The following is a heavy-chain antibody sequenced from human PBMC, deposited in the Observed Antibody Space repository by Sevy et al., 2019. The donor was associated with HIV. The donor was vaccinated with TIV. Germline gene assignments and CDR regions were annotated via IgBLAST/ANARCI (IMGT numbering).Heavy chain of an antibody. CDR1: GFTFGDYC. CDR2: LKSDVYGGKV. V-gene: IGHV3-49*04. Sequence: GGSLRLSCTASGFTFGDYCMSWVRQAPGKGLEWVAFLKSDVYGGKVVHAASVRGRFVISRDDSKTIAYLQMNDLKTEDTGVYYCTRWKAAQSIFDYWGQGALVTVSS. CDR3: TRWKAAQSIFDY. D-gene: IGHD6-13*01. J-gene: IGHJ4*02.